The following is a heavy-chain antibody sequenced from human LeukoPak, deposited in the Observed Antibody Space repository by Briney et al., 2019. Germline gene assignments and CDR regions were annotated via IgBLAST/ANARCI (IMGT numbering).Heavy chain of an antibody. CDR3: AQSGEVEYSSGPYYFDY. J-gene: IGHJ4*02. Sequence: PVKVSCKASGGTFSSYAISWVRQAPGQGLEWMGGIIPIFDTTDYAQKFQGRVTITTDESTTTAYMELSSLRSEDTAIYYCAQSGEVEYSSGPYYFDYWGQGTLVTVSS. CDR2: IIPIFDTT. V-gene: IGHV1-69*05. CDR1: GGTFSSYA. D-gene: IGHD6-19*01.